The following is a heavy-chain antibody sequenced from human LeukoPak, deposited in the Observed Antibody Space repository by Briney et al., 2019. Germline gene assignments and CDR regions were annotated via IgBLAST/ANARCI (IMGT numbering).Heavy chain of an antibody. V-gene: IGHV3-30*03. J-gene: IGHJ4*02. D-gene: IGHD4/OR15-4a*01. CDR1: GFTFSGYS. CDR2: IQYDGSNE. CDR3: ARRAGAYSHPYDY. Sequence: GGSLRLSCAASGFTFSGYSMNWVRQAPGKGLEWVAYIQYDGSNEQYAHSVKGRFRISRDNSKNTLYLQMNSLRAEDTAVYYCARRAGAYSHPYDYWGQGTLVTVSS.